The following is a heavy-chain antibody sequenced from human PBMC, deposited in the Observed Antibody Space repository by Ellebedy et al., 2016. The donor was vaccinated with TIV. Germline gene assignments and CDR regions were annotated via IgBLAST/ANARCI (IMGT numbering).Heavy chain of an antibody. J-gene: IGHJ4*02. D-gene: IGHD3-16*01. V-gene: IGHV4-30-4*08. CDR2: IYRSGST. Sequence: LRLSCSVSGASINTGDYYWSWIRQSPGEGLQWIGYIYRSGSTSYNPSIRSRITISVDTSHIQFSLKLTSVTAADMAVYYCARGPNYVWGSYKDFYYWGQGILVTVSA. CDR3: ARGPNYVWGSYKDFYY. CDR1: GASINTGDYY.